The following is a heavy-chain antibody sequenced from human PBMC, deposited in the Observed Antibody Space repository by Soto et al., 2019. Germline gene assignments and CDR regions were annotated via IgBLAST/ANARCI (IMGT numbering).Heavy chain of an antibody. Sequence: XXSLRLSFAASGFTFSLYWMSWVRQAPGKGLEWVANIQHDGTKTFYVDSVKGRFTISRDNTDNSLSLQMDSLRAEDTAVYYCAKSVYYYDSSGSPFDYRGQGTLVTVSS. CDR1: GFTFSLYW. V-gene: IGHV3-7*03. J-gene: IGHJ4*02. D-gene: IGHD3-22*01. CDR2: IQHDGTKT. CDR3: AKSVYYYDSSGSPFDY.